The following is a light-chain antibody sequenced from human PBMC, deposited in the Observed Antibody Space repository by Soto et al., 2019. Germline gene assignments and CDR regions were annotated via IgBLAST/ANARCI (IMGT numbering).Light chain of an antibody. CDR1: SSDVGIYNY. J-gene: IGLJ2*01. CDR3: ASHTSTNTHVV. CDR2: DVT. V-gene: IGLV2-14*01. Sequence: QSALTQPASVSGSPGQSITISCTGTSSDVGIYNYVSWYQQYPGKAPKLIISDVTNRPSGVSYRFSGSKYANTAFLTISGLQAEDEADYFCASHTSTNTHVVFGGGTKLTVL.